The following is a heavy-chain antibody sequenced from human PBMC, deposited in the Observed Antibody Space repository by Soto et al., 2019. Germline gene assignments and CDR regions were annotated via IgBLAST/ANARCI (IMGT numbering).Heavy chain of an antibody. V-gene: IGHV3-74*01. Sequence: GGSLRLSCEASGFIFSNYWMHWVRQTPGTGLVWVSRISNDGSITNYADSVKGRFTISRDNAKNTLYLQMNSLKTEDTAVYYCSHGYYQYFDSWGQGTLVTVSS. CDR2: ISNDGSIT. D-gene: IGHD5-18*01. CDR1: GFIFSNYW. CDR3: SHGYYQYFDS. J-gene: IGHJ4*02.